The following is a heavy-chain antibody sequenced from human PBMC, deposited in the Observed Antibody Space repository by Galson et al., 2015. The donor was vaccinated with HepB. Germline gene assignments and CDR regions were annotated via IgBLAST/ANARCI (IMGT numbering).Heavy chain of an antibody. V-gene: IGHV4-39*01. CDR1: GGSISGNGYY. J-gene: IGHJ4*02. Sequence: LSLTCTVSGGSISGNGYYWGWIRQPPGKGLEWIGSIYYNGGTYFNPSLWSRVTISLDTSKNQFSLKLSSVIAADTAVYYCARHAPVETSLPFDYWGQGTLVPVSS. CDR2: IYYNGGT. D-gene: IGHD2-2*01. CDR3: ARHAPVETSLPFDY.